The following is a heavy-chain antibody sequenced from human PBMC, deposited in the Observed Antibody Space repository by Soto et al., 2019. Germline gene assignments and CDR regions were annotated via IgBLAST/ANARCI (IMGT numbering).Heavy chain of an antibody. J-gene: IGHJ4*02. CDR3: AREYYYDFWSGYLSRQNLGGFDY. Sequence: QVQLVESGGGLVKPGGSLRLSCAASGFTFSDYYMSWIRQAPGKGLEWVSYTSSSGSTIYYADSVKGRFTISRDNAKNSLYLQMNSLRAEDTAVYYCAREYYYDFWSGYLSRQNLGGFDYWGQGTLVTVSS. CDR1: GFTFSDYY. D-gene: IGHD3-3*01. CDR2: TSSSGSTI. V-gene: IGHV3-11*01.